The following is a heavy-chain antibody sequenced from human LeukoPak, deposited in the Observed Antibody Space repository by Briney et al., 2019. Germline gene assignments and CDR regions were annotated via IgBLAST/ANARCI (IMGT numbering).Heavy chain of an antibody. J-gene: IGHJ6*03. CDR1: GGSITTSSYY. V-gene: IGHV4-39*01. Sequence: SETLSLTCPVSGGSITTSSYYWGWIRQPPGKGLEWIGSIYYSGSTYYNPSLKSRVTISVDTSKKQFSLKVSSVTAADTAVYYCARHPSLQSGYSYYYMDVWGKGTTVTISS. CDR3: ARHPSLQSGYSYYYMDV. CDR2: IYYSGST. D-gene: IGHD4-11*01.